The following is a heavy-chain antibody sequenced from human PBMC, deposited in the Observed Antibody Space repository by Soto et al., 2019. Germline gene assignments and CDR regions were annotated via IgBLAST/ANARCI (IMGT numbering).Heavy chain of an antibody. CDR2: ISKSSSLI. Sequence: GGSLRLSCVGSGFILSSFTMTWVRQAPGMGLQYLASISKSSSLIYYADSVRGRFIISRDNSKDSVFLQMYSLRAEDTAMYYCVRGDDRVDWGQGTLVTVSS. CDR1: GFILSSFT. CDR3: VRGDDRVD. V-gene: IGHV3-21*01. D-gene: IGHD1-1*01. J-gene: IGHJ4*02.